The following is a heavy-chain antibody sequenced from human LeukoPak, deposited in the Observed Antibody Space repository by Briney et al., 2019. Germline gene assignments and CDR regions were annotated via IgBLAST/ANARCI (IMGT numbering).Heavy chain of an antibody. CDR2: IYHSGST. V-gene: IGHV4-38-2*01. CDR3: ARAPAAAGTGGDY. J-gene: IGHJ4*02. CDR1: GYSISSGYY. D-gene: IGHD6-13*01. Sequence: PSETLSLTCAVSGYSISSGYYWGWIRQPPGKGLEWIGSIYHSGSTYYNPSLKSRVTISVDTSKNQFSLKLSSVTAADTAVYYCARAPAAAGTGGDYWGQGTLVTVSS.